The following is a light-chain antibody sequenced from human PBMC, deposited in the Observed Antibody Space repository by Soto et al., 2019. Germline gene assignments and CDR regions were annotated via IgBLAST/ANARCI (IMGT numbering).Light chain of an antibody. CDR3: SSFSSGTTLFV. CDR1: STDVGDFRF. Sequence: QSALAQPASVSGSPGQSITISCTAASTDVGDFRFVSWYQHHPGKAPQLIIYEVSNRPSGVSHRFSASTSGNAASLTISGLQAEDEADYYCSSFSSGTTLFVFGGGTKVTV. V-gene: IGLV2-14*01. CDR2: EVS. J-gene: IGLJ1*01.